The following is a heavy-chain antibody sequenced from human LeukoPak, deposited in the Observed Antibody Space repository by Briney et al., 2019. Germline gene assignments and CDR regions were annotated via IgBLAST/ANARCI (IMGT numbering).Heavy chain of an antibody. V-gene: IGHV4-4*07. CDR3: AKDPGGRSQIYYFDY. CDR2: IYSSGST. CDR1: GGSISNYY. J-gene: IGHJ4*02. D-gene: IGHD1-14*01. Sequence: SVTLSLTCTVSGGSISNYYWSWIRQPAGKGLEWIGRIYSSGSTDYNPSLKSRVTMSVDTSKNQFSLNLRSVTAADTAVYYCAKDPGGRSQIYYFDYWGQGTLVTVSS.